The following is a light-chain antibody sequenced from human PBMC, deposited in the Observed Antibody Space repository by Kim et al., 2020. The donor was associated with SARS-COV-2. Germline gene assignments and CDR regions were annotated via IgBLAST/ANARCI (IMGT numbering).Light chain of an antibody. CDR2: GAS. Sequence: SSPGERGTLTCRASQSVSRCFLAWYQQKLGQAPRLLFYGASRRAAGIPDWCSGSGSGTVFSLTISRLEHEDVAVYYCQHYDNSVSFGGGTKVDIK. CDR3: QHYDNSVS. CDR1: QSVSRCF. J-gene: IGKJ4*01. V-gene: IGKV3-20*01.